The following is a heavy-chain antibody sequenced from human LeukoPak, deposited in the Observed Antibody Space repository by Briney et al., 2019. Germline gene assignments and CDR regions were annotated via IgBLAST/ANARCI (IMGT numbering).Heavy chain of an antibody. Sequence: GGSLRLSCAASGFTFSGSSIHWVRQASGKGLEWVGLIRTKANTYATAYAASVTGRFTISRDDSKTTSYLQMNSLKTEDTALYFCTTSYSGNSWYDWFGTWGQGTLVTVSS. J-gene: IGHJ5*02. CDR3: TTSYSGNSWYDWFGT. V-gene: IGHV3-73*01. CDR1: GFTFSGSS. CDR2: IRTKANTYAT. D-gene: IGHD6-13*01.